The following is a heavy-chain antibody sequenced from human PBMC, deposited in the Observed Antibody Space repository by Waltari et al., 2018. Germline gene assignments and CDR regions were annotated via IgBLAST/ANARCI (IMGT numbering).Heavy chain of an antibody. V-gene: IGHV3-48*03. Sequence: EVQLVESGGGLAHPGGSLRLSCAASGFTFSTYEMNWVRQAPGKGLEYLSYISSSGSSIYYADSVKGRFTISRDNAKNSLFLQMDSLRVEDTAIYYCVRGGSTDASNWFDPWGQGTLVTVSS. J-gene: IGHJ5*02. CDR3: VRGGSTDASNWFDP. D-gene: IGHD3-16*01. CDR2: ISSSGSSI. CDR1: GFTFSTYE.